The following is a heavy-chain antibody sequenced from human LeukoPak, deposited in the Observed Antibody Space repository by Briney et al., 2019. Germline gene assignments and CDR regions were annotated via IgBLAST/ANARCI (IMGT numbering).Heavy chain of an antibody. CDR2: IYTSGST. Sequence: SETLSLTCTVSGGSISSYYWSWIRQPAGKGLEGIGRIYTSGSTNYNPSLKSRVTMSVDTSKNQFSLKLSSVTAADTAVYYCARGLKILTGYYTLVTSYDAFDIWGQGTMVTVSS. V-gene: IGHV4-4*07. CDR1: GGSISSYY. CDR3: ARGLKILTGYYTLVTSYDAFDI. D-gene: IGHD3-9*01. J-gene: IGHJ3*02.